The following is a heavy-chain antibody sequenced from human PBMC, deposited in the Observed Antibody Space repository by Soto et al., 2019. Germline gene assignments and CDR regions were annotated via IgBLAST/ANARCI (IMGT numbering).Heavy chain of an antibody. CDR1: GFIFSDYY. V-gene: IGHV3-11*01. CDR3: ARAAEGPYS. J-gene: IGHJ4*02. CDR2: MSSGGNTI. Sequence: QVQLVESGGGLVKPGGSLRLSCAASGFIFSDYYMGWIRQAPGKGLEWVSYMSSGGNTIYYADSVKGRFTISWDNAKNSLYLQMNSPRAGDTAVYYCARAAEGPYSWGQGTLVTVSS.